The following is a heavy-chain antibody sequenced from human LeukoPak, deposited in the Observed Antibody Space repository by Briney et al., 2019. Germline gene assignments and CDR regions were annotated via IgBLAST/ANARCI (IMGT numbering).Heavy chain of an antibody. Sequence: GGSLRLSCAASGFTFSSYGMHWVRQAPGKGLEWVAFIRYDGSNKYYADSVKGRFTISRDNSKNTLYLQMNSLRAEDTAVYYCARDGPIFGVLNYAFDIWGQGTMVTVSS. CDR1: GFTFSSYG. J-gene: IGHJ3*02. CDR2: IRYDGSNK. CDR3: ARDGPIFGVLNYAFDI. V-gene: IGHV3-30*02. D-gene: IGHD3-3*01.